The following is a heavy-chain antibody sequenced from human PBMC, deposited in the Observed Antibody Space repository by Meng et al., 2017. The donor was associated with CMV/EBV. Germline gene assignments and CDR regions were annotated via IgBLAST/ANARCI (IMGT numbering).Heavy chain of an antibody. CDR3: ARDKDGDGYNIGNGMDV. CDR2: ISSSSSYI. Sequence: GESLKISCAASGFTFSSYSMNWVRQAPGKGLEWVSSISSSSSYIYYADSVKGRFTISRDNAKNSLYLQMNSLRAEDTAVYYCARDKDGDGYNIGNGMDVWGQGTTVTVSS. D-gene: IGHD5-24*01. V-gene: IGHV3-21*01. J-gene: IGHJ6*02. CDR1: GFTFSSYS.